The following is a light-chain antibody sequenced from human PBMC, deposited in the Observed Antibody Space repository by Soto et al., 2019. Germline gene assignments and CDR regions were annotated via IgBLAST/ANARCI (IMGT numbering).Light chain of an antibody. V-gene: IGLV2-14*01. CDR1: SSDVGGYNY. Sequence: QSVLTQPASVSGSPGQSITISCTGTSSDVGGYNYVSWYQQHPGKAPKLMIYEVSNLPSGVSNRSSVSKAGNTASLTISGLQAEDEADYYCSSYTSSSTQVFGNVTKVTVL. J-gene: IGLJ1*01. CDR2: EVS. CDR3: SSYTSSSTQV.